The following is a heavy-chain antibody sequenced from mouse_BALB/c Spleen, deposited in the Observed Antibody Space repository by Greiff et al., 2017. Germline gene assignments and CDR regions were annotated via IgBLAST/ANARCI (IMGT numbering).Heavy chain of an antibody. J-gene: IGHJ4*01. Sequence: EVNLVESGGGLVKPGGSLKLSCAASGFTFSSYAMSWVRQTPEKRLEWVASISSGGSTYYPDSVKGRFTISRDNARNILYLQMSSLRSEDTAMYYCARGQDYGAMDYWGQGTSVTVSS. CDR3: ARGQDYGAMDY. V-gene: IGHV5-6-5*01. CDR1: GFTFSSYA. D-gene: IGHD1-1*02. CDR2: ISSGGST.